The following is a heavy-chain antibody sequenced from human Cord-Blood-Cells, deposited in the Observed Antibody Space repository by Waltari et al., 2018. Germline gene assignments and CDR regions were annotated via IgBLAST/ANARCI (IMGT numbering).Heavy chain of an antibody. Sequence: QLQLQESGPGLVKPSETLSLTCTVSGGSISSSSYYWGWIRQPPGKGLEWIGSIYYSGRTYDNPALKSRVTISVDTSKNQFSLKLSSVTAAYTAVYYCAMTPSRGAAAGNWCDPWGQGTLVTVSS. D-gene: IGHD6-13*01. CDR1: GGSISSSSYY. V-gene: IGHV4-39*01. J-gene: IGHJ5*02. CDR3: AMTPSRGAAAGNWCDP. CDR2: IYYSGRT.